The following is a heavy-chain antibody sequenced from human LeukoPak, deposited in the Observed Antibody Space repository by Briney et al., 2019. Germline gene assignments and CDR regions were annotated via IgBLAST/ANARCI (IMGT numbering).Heavy chain of an antibody. CDR1: GFSLSTSGVG. D-gene: IGHD6-13*01. CDR3: AHTVSSTWEYYFDY. J-gene: IGHJ4*02. CDR2: IYWDDDK. V-gene: IGHV2-5*02. Sequence: SGPTLVNPTQTLTLTCTFSGFSLSTSGVGVGWIRQPPGKALEWLALIYWDDDKRYSPSLKSRLTITKDTSKNQVVLTMTSMDPVDTAAYYCAHTVSSTWEYYFDYWGQGTLVTVSS.